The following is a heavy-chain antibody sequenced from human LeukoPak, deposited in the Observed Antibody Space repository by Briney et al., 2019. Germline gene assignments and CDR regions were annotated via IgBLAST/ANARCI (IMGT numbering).Heavy chain of an antibody. CDR1: GYTFNDYY. CDR2: IDPDSGGT. D-gene: IGHD3-22*01. J-gene: IGHJ3*02. CDR3: AREYYDSSGLKHAFEN. Sequence: ASVKVSCKASGYTFNDYYIHWVRQAPGQGLEWMGRIDPDSGGTSYPQKFQGRVTMIRDTSITTAYMELSRLRSDDTAVYYCAREYYDSSGLKHAFENWGQGTLVTVSS. V-gene: IGHV1-2*02.